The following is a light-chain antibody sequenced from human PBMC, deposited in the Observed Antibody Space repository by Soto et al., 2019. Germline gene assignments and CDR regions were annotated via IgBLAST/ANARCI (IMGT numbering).Light chain of an antibody. CDR1: EDINDW. V-gene: IGKV1-5*01. J-gene: IGKJ1*01. CDR3: QQYKSRRT. Sequence: DIQMTQSPSTLSASIRDRVTITCRASEDINDWLAWYQQKPGNAPKFLIYDASTLQSGVPSRFSGSGSGTESTLTISSLQPDDSATYYCQQYKSRRTFGQGTKVDIK. CDR2: DAS.